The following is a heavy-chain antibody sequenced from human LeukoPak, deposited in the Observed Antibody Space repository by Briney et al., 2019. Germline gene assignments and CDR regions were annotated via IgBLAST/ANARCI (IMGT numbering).Heavy chain of an antibody. J-gene: IGHJ4*02. D-gene: IGHD1-26*01. CDR3: ARDLGEGARRDLDF. Sequence: GASVKVSRKTSGYRFSDYGISWVRQAPGQGLQWMGWINTYNGNTENAQSLQGRATMTIDTATATAYLELRSLVSDDTAVYYCARDLGEGARRDLDFWGQGTLVTVSS. V-gene: IGHV1-18*01. CDR1: GYRFSDYG. CDR2: INTYNGNT.